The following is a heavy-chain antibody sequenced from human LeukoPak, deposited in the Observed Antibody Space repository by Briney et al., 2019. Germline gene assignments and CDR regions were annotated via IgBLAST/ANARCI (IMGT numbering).Heavy chain of an antibody. V-gene: IGHV4-39*01. CDR3: ASALLGTYYFDF. D-gene: IGHD1-7*01. CDR2: IYYSGST. CDR1: GGSISSSSYY. J-gene: IGHJ4*02. Sequence: SETLSLTCTVSGGSISSSSYYWGWIRQPPGKGLEWIGSIYYSGSTYYNPSLKSRVTISVDTSKNQFSLKLSSVTAADTAVYYCASALLGTYYFDFWGQGTLVAVSS.